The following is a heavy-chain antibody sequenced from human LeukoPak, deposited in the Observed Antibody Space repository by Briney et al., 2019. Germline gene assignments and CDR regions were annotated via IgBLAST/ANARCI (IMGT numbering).Heavy chain of an antibody. CDR2: ISSSGGST. Sequence: GGSLRLSCAASGLTFTSFDMTWVRQAPGKGLEWVSRISSSGGSTYYAASVKGRFTISRDNSKNTLYLQMNSVRAEDTAVYYCAKDMGENGSYFLDYWGQGTLVTVSS. J-gene: IGHJ4*02. V-gene: IGHV3-23*01. CDR3: AKDMGENGSYFLDY. CDR1: GLTFTSFD. D-gene: IGHD1-26*01.